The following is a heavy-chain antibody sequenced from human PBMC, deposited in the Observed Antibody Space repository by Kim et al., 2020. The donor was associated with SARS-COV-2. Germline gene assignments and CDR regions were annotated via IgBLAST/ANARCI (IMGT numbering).Heavy chain of an antibody. CDR1: GGSINNSY. D-gene: IGHD6-19*01. J-gene: IGHJ4*02. CDR2: IYMTGSS. CDR3: AREEAYNSVWRESVY. V-gene: IGHV4-4*07. Sequence: SETLSLTCTVSGGSINNSYWTWVRQPAGTGLEWDGRIYMTGSSNCNPSLKSRVTMSVDTSKKQFSLKLSSVTAADTAVYYCAREEAYNSVWRESVYWGQG.